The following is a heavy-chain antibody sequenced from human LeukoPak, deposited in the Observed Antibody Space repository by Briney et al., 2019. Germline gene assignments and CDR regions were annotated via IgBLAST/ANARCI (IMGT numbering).Heavy chain of an antibody. Sequence: SETLTLTCAVYGGSFSGYYWSWIRQPPGKGLEWIGEINHSGSTNYNPSLKSRVTISVDTSKYQFSLKLSSVTAADTAAYYCARDLGGYFDYWGQGTLVTVSS. V-gene: IGHV4-34*01. CDR1: GGSFSGYY. D-gene: IGHD3-16*01. CDR3: ARDLGGYFDY. CDR2: INHSGST. J-gene: IGHJ4*02.